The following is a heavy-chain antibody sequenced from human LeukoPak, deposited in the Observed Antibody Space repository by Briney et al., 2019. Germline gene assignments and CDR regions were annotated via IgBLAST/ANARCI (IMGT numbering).Heavy chain of an antibody. CDR1: GGSFSGYY. CDR2: INHSGST. J-gene: IGHJ4*02. Sequence: SETLSLTCAVYGGSFSGYYWSWIRQPPGKGLEWIGEINHSGSTNYNPSLKSRVTISVDTSKNQFSLKLSSVTAADTAVYYCARRRYYYGSGSYYPHFDYWGQGTLVTVSS. CDR3: ARRRYYYGSGSYYPHFDY. V-gene: IGHV4-34*01. D-gene: IGHD3-10*01.